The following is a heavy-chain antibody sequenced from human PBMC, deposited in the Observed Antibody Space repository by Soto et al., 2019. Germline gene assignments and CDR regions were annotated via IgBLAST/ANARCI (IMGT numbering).Heavy chain of an antibody. CDR3: AMFQGGRVLWFGGYDAFDI. D-gene: IGHD3-10*01. V-gene: IGHV3-30*03. J-gene: IGHJ3*02. Sequence: QVQLVESGGGVVQPGRSLRLSCAASGFTFSSYGMHWVRQAPGKGLEWVAVISYDGSNKYYADSVKGRFTISRDNSKNTLYLQMNSRRAEDTAVYSCAMFQGGRVLWFGGYDAFDIWGQGTMVTVSS. CDR1: GFTFSSYG. CDR2: ISYDGSNK.